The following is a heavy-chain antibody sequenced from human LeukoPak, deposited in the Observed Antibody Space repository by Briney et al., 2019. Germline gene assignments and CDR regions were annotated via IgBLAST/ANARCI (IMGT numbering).Heavy chain of an antibody. CDR3: ARSVTAMEHYIDY. D-gene: IGHD5-18*01. Sequence: GGSLRLSCAASGFTFSSYAMHWVRQAPGKGLERVAVISYDGSNKYYADSVKGRFTISRDNSKNTLYLQMNSLRAEDTAVYYCARSVTAMEHYIDYWGQGTLVTVSS. V-gene: IGHV3-30*04. CDR1: GFTFSSYA. J-gene: IGHJ4*02. CDR2: ISYDGSNK.